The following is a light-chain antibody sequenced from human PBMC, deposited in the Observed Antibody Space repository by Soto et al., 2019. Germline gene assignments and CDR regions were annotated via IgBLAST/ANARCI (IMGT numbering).Light chain of an antibody. Sequence: QSALTQPPSASGSHGQSVTISCTGTSSDVGGYNYVSWYQQHPGKAPKLMIYEVSKRPSGVPDRFSGSKSGNAASLTVSGVQPEDEADYYCSSYAGSNNLGVFGGGTKVTVL. CDR2: EVS. J-gene: IGLJ3*02. CDR1: SSDVGGYNY. CDR3: SSYAGSNNLGV. V-gene: IGLV2-8*01.